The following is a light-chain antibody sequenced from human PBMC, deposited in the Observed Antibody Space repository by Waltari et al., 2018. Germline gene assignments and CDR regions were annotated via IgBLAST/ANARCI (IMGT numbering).Light chain of an antibody. CDR1: PSARRA. CDR3: QHYVSLPAT. V-gene: IGKV3-20*01. Sequence: EIVLTQSPGTLALSPGETATLSGRASPSARRALAWYQQNPGQAPRLLIYDESSRATGIPDRCSGNGSGTDFSLTISILEAEDFAVYYCQHYVSLPATFGQGTKVEIK. J-gene: IGKJ1*01. CDR2: DES.